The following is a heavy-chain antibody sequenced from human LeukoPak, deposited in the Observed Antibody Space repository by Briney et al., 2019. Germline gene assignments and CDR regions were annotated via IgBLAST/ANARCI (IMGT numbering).Heavy chain of an antibody. V-gene: IGHV3-23*01. D-gene: IGHD4-11*01. CDR3: GNHDYSDYY. CDR1: GFTFSSYA. CDR2: ISGSGGST. J-gene: IGHJ4*02. Sequence: PGGSLRLSCAASGFTFSSYAMSWVRQAPGKGLEWVSAISGSGGSTYYADSVKGRFTISRDNSKNTLYLQMNGLRAEDTAVYYCGNHDYSDYYGGQGTLVTVSA.